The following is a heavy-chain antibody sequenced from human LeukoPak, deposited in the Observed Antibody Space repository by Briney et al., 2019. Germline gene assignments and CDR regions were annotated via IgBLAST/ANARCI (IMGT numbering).Heavy chain of an antibody. CDR1: GFTFSTYA. D-gene: IGHD1-20*01. V-gene: IGHV3-23*01. CDR2: ISGRGVST. Sequence: GGSLRLSCAASGFTFSTYAMSWVRQAPGKGLEWVSAISGRGVSTSYADSVRGRFTISRDNSKNTLYLQMNSLRAEDTAVYYCAKAASGNWNDVSDYWGQGTLVTASS. CDR3: AKAASGNWNDVSDY. J-gene: IGHJ4*02.